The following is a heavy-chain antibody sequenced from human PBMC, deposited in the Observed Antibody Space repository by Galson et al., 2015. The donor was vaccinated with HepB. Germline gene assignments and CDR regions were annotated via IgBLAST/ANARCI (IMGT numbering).Heavy chain of an antibody. V-gene: IGHV3-33*01. D-gene: IGHD3-22*01. CDR1: GFNFSYYG. J-gene: IGHJ4*02. Sequence: SLRLSCATSGFNFSYYGMHWVRQAPGKGLEWVALIWYDGTNKHYADSVKGRFTISRDNSKDTLYLQMNSLRADDTAVYYCGRDLDYDSNTFDYWGQGTLVTVSS. CDR3: GRDLDYDSNTFDY. CDR2: IWYDGTNK.